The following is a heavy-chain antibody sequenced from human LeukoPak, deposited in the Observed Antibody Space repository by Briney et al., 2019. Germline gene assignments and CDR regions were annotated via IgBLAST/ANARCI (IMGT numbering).Heavy chain of an antibody. V-gene: IGHV4-38-2*02. D-gene: IGHD1-26*01. CDR1: GFSVTIGYY. Sequence: SETLSLTCTVSGFSVTIGYYWGWIRPSPGKGLEWIGSFYHSGTTYYNPSVKSRITISVDTSKNQFSLRLTSVTAADTAVYYCAGTRSYRVYYFDYWGQGTLVTVSS. J-gene: IGHJ4*02. CDR3: AGTRSYRVYYFDY. CDR2: FYHSGTT.